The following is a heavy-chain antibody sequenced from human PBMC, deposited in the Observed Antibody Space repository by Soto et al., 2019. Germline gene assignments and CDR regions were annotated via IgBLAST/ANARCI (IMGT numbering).Heavy chain of an antibody. V-gene: IGHV1-18*01. J-gene: IGHJ4*02. CDR2: ISPYNGDT. D-gene: IGHD2-2*01. Sequence: ASVKVSCKASGYSFTNYDISWVRQPPGQGLEWMGWISPYNGDTNYAQKLQGRVTMTTDTSTSTAYMELRSLRSDDTAVYYCARYCSSTSCDHYFDYWGQGTLVTVPS. CDR1: GYSFTNYD. CDR3: ARYCSSTSCDHYFDY.